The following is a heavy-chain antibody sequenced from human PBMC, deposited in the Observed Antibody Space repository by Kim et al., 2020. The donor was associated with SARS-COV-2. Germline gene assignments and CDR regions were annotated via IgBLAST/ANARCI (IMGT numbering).Heavy chain of an antibody. V-gene: IGHV4-59*01. CDR3: SRIRTSGTYYSHYFDY. CDR2: SYSHRST. CDR1: GDSITSYY. Sequence: SETLSLTCDVSGDSITSYYWTWISQPPGRGLEWFGHSYSHRSTTYNNSLISSLSISVVTSSNKRFLHMPYLITAAKTVYYCSRIRTSGTYYSHYFDYWG. J-gene: IGHJ4*01. D-gene: IGHD3-10*01.